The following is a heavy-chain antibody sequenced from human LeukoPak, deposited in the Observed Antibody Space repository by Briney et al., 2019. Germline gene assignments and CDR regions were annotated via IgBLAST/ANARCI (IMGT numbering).Heavy chain of an antibody. J-gene: IGHJ4*02. D-gene: IGHD3-22*01. V-gene: IGHV4-4*07. Sequence: PSETLSLTCTVSGGSISSYYWSWIRQPAGKGLEWIGRIYTSGSTNYNPSLKSRVTMSVDTSKNQFSLKLSSVTAADTAVYYCARIGWGYYDSSGYPSFDYWGQGTLVTVSS. CDR1: GGSISSYY. CDR2: IYTSGST. CDR3: ARIGWGYYDSSGYPSFDY.